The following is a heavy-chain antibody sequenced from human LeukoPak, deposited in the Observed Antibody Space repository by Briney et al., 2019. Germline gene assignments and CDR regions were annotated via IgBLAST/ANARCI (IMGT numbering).Heavy chain of an antibody. J-gene: IGHJ4*02. D-gene: IGHD5-24*01. Sequence: PSETLSLTCTFSTDSIGTDYWSWIRQSPEKGLEWIGYMYYSGSANYNPSLKSRVTISVDTSKKQLSLKPRSVTAADTAVYYCARGVGYNTYYFDYWGQGTLVTVSS. CDR1: TDSIGTDY. CDR2: MYYSGSA. V-gene: IGHV4-59*01. CDR3: ARGVGYNTYYFDY.